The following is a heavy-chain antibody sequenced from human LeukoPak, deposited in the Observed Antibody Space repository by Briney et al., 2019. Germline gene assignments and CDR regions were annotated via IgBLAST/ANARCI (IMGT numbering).Heavy chain of an antibody. CDR3: ARGPNSNWSGLDF. Sequence: GGSLRLSCAASGFTSSSYALNWVRQAPGKGLEWVATVSGSGDRMYHADSVKGRFTISRDNSKNTIYLQMNSLRAEDTALYYCARGPNSNWSGLDFWGQGTLLTVSS. CDR2: VSGSGDRM. J-gene: IGHJ4*02. D-gene: IGHD6-6*01. CDR1: GFTSSSYA. V-gene: IGHV3-23*01.